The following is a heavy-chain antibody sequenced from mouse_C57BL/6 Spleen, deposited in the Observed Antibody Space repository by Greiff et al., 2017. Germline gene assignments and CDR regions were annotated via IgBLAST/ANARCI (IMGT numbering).Heavy chain of an antibody. J-gene: IGHJ2*01. V-gene: IGHV5-4*01. D-gene: IGHD4-1*02. CDR3: ARDQLGLDY. Sequence: VQLKESGGGLVKPGGSLKLSCAASGFTFSSYAMSWVRQTPEKRLEWVATISDGGSYTYYPDNVKGRFTISRDNAKNNLYLQMSHLKSEDTAMYYCARDQLGLDYWGQGTTLTVSS. CDR1: GFTFSSYA. CDR2: ISDGGSYT.